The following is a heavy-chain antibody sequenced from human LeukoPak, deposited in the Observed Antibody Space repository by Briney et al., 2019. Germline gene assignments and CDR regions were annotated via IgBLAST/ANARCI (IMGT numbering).Heavy chain of an antibody. Sequence: GGSLRLSCAASGFTFGNAWMSWVRQAPGKGLEWVGRIKSKTDGGTTDYAAPVKGRFTISRDDSKNTLYLQMNSLKTEDTAVYYCTTGPITMIVVPDAFDIWGQGTMVTVSS. D-gene: IGHD3-22*01. CDR1: GFTFGNAW. CDR2: IKSKTDGGTT. J-gene: IGHJ3*02. CDR3: TTGPITMIVVPDAFDI. V-gene: IGHV3-15*01.